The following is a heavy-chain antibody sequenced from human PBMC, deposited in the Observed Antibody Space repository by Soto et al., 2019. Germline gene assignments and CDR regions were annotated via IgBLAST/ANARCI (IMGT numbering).Heavy chain of an antibody. CDR2: IYYSGST. V-gene: IGHV4-59*01. D-gene: IGHD6-13*01. CDR3: ARFPGIAAAGFDY. CDR1: GGSIGSYY. Sequence: PSETLSLTCTVSGGSIGSYYGSWIRQPPGKGLEWIGYIYYSGSTNYNPSLKSRVTISVDTSKNQFSLKLSSVTAADTAVYYCARFPGIAAAGFDYWGQGTLVTVSS. J-gene: IGHJ4*02.